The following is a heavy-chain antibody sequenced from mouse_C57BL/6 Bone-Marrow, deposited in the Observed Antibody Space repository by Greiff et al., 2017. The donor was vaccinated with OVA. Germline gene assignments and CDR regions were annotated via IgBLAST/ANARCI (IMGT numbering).Heavy chain of an antibody. V-gene: IGHV3-6*01. CDR2: ISYAGSN. J-gene: IGHJ4*01. CDR3: ARDGTFYAMDY. Sequence: EVQLQESGPGLVKPSQSLSLTCSVTGYSITSGYYWNWLRQFPGNKLEWMGYISYAGSNNYNPSLKNRISITRDTSKNQLFLKLNSVTTEDTDTYYCARDGTFYAMDYWGQGTSVTVSS. D-gene: IGHD1-1*02. CDR1: GYSITSGYY.